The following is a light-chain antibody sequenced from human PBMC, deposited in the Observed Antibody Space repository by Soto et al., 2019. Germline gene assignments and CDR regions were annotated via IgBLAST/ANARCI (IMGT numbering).Light chain of an antibody. J-gene: IGLJ1*01. CDR1: SSDVGGYNF. V-gene: IGLV2-14*01. Sequence: QSVLTQPASVSGTPGQSITISCTGTSSDVGGYNFVSWYQQHPGKAPKLIIYDVSNRPSGVSYRFSGSKSGNTASLTISGLQAEDGADYSCSSYTGRGTLVFGPGTKVTVL. CDR3: SSYTGRGTLV. CDR2: DVS.